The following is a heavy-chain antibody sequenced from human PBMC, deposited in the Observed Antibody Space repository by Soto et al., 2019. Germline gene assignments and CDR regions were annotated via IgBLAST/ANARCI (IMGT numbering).Heavy chain of an antibody. CDR3: ARNTPLED. J-gene: IGHJ4*02. CDR2: ISWNSDII. Sequence: EVQLVESGGGLVQPGRSLRLSCAASGFTFDDYAMHWVRQAPGKGLEWVSGISWNSDIIGYADSVRGRFTISRDSAKNSLYLQMNSLRPEDTAVYYCARNTPLEDWGQGTLVTVSS. CDR1: GFTFDDYA. V-gene: IGHV3-9*01.